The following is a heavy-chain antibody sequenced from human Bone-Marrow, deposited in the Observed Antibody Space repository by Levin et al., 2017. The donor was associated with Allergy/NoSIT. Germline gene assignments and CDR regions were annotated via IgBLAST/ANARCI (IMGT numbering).Heavy chain of an antibody. J-gene: IGHJ5*02. Sequence: GESLKISCAASGFTFSSYSMNWVRQAPGKGLEWVSSISSSSSYIYYADSVKGRFTISRDNAKNLLYLQMNSLRAEDTAVYYCARLFMVQGVNWFDPWGQGTLVTVSS. CDR3: ARLFMVQGVNWFDP. CDR1: GFTFSSYS. CDR2: ISSSSSYI. D-gene: IGHD3-10*01. V-gene: IGHV3-21*01.